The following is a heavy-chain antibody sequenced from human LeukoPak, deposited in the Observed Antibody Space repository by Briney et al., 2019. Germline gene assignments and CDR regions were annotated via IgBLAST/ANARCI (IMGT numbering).Heavy chain of an antibody. CDR2: ISYDGSNK. CDR3: ARDNYGGDY. Sequence: PGRSLRLSCTASGFTFSSYAMHWVRQAPGKGLEWVAVISYDGSNKYYADSVKGRFTISRDHSKNTLYLQMNSLRAEDTAVYYCARDNYGGDYWGRGTLVTVSS. J-gene: IGHJ4*02. V-gene: IGHV3-30-3*01. D-gene: IGHD4-11*01. CDR1: GFTFSSYA.